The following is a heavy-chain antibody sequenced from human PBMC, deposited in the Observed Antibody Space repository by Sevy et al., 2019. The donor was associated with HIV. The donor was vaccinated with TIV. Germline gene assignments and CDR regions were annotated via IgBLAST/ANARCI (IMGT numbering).Heavy chain of an antibody. J-gene: IGHJ4*02. V-gene: IGHV1-3*01. D-gene: IGHD6-13*01. CDR1: GYTFTSYA. Sequence: ASVKVSCKASGYTFTSYAMHWVRQAPGQRLEWMGWISAGNGNTKYSQKFQGRVTITRDTSASTAYMELSSLRSEDTAVYYCARNEVGYSSSWYVYWGQGTLVTVSS. CDR2: ISAGNGNT. CDR3: ARNEVGYSSSWYVY.